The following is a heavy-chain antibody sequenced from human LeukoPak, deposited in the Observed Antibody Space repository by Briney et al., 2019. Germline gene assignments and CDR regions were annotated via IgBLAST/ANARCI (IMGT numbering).Heavy chain of an antibody. D-gene: IGHD6-19*01. CDR1: GGTFSSYA. CDR2: IIPIFGTA. Sequence: SVKVSCKASGGTFSSYAISWVRQAPGQGLEWMGGIIPIFGTANYAQKFQGRVTMTRDTSTGTVYMELSSLRSEDTAVYYCAREVHSSGWFGFDYWGQGTLVTVSS. CDR3: AREVHSSGWFGFDY. J-gene: IGHJ4*02. V-gene: IGHV1-69*05.